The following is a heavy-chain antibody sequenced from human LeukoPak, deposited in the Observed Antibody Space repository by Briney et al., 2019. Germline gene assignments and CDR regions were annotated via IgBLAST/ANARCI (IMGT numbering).Heavy chain of an antibody. CDR1: GFTFSSFA. CDR2: IVGSSST. D-gene: IGHD6-13*01. CDR3: ARIGAGSSRDY. V-gene: IGHV3-21*01. J-gene: IGHJ4*02. Sequence: GGSLRLSCAVSGFTFSSFAMSWVRQAPGKGLEWVSSIVGSSSTYYADSLKGRFTISGDNAKNSLYLQMNSLRAEDTAVYYCARIGAGSSRDYWGQGTLVTVSS.